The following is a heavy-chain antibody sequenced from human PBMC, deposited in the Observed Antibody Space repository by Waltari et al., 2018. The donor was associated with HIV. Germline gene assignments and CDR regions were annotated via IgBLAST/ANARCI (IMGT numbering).Heavy chain of an antibody. Sequence: QVQLQESGPGLVKPSETLSLTCAVSGYSISSGYSWGWIRQHPGKGLEWIGSIYHSGTTYYNPSLKSRVTISIDTSKNQVSLKLSSVTAADTAVYYCARDQVGATYFDYWGQGTLVTVSS. V-gene: IGHV4-38-2*02. J-gene: IGHJ4*02. CDR2: IYHSGTT. D-gene: IGHD1-26*01. CDR1: GYSISSGYS. CDR3: ARDQVGATYFDY.